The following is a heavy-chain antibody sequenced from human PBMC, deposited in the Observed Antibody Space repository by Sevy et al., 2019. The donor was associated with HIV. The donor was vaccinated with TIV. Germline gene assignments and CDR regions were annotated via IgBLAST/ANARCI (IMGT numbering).Heavy chain of an antibody. CDR2: ISGSGGST. D-gene: IGHD6-19*01. CDR3: AKVDGSGDACCHVDY. CDR1: GFTFSSYA. V-gene: IGHV3-23*01. J-gene: IGHJ4*02. Sequence: GGSLRLSCAASGFTFSSYAMSWVRQAPGKGLEWVSAISGSGGSTYYAATVKGRFTISRDNSKNTLYLQMNSRSAEDTAADSCAKVDGSGDACCHVDYWGQGTLVTVSS.